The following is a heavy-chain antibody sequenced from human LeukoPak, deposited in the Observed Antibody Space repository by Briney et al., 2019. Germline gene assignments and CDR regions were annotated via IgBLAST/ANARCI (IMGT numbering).Heavy chain of an antibody. Sequence: ASVKVPCKASGYTFTSYAMNWVRQAPGQGLEWMGLINPGGDSTSYVQKFQGRVTLTRDMSTSTVYMELNSLRSEDTAVYYCAGDVWTRSYYYYYYMDVWGKGTTVTVSS. CDR2: INPGGDST. D-gene: IGHD1-1*01. CDR1: GYTFTSYA. J-gene: IGHJ6*03. CDR3: AGDVWTRSYYYYYYMDV. V-gene: IGHV1-46*01.